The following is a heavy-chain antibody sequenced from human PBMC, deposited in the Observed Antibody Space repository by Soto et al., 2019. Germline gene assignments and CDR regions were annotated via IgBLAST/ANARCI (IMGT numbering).Heavy chain of an antibody. J-gene: IGHJ6*03. D-gene: IGHD3-3*01. Sequence: ASVKVSCKASGYTFTSYDINWVRQATGQGLEWMGWMNPNSGNTGYAQKFQGRVTMTRNTSISTAYMELSSLRSEDTAVYYCARAPRVDTIFGVAPSYYYYYMDVWGKGTTVTVSS. CDR1: GYTFTSYD. CDR3: ARAPRVDTIFGVAPSYYYYYMDV. CDR2: MNPNSGNT. V-gene: IGHV1-8*01.